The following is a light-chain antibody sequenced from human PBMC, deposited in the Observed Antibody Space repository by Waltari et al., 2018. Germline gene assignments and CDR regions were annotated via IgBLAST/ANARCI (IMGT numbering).Light chain of an antibody. CDR3: QAWDSNTVI. CDR1: KLENKY. J-gene: IGLJ2*01. V-gene: IGLV3-1*01. CDR2: QDT. Sequence: SYELTQAPSVSVSPGQTASITCSGEKLENKYVYWYQQKEGQSPVLVIHQDTKRPSGIPARFSGSNSGNTATLTISGTQAVDEADYYCQAWDSNTVIFGGGTKLTVL.